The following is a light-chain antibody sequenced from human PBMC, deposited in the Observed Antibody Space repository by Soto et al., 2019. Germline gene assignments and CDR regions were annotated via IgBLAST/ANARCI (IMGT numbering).Light chain of an antibody. CDR3: QDYEYLPWP. CDR1: QSVSSCY. V-gene: IGKV3-20*01. Sequence: GAVSLSAGERATLSCRASQSVSSCYLAWYQQKPGPAPRLLIDGASSSATGIPDRFSSSGSGTDFTLTISIVQAEDFVVYCCQDYEYLPWPFGQGTKVDI. CDR2: GAS. J-gene: IGKJ1*01.